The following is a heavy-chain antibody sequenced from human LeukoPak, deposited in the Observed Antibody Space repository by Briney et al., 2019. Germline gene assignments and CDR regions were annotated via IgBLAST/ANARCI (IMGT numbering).Heavy chain of an antibody. J-gene: IGHJ4*02. V-gene: IGHV4-4*09. D-gene: IGHD3-16*01. Sequence: SETLYLTCTVSGGSISSYYWSWIRQPPGKGLEWIGYIYTSGSTDYNPSLKSRVTISVDTSKNQFSLKLSPVTAADTAVYYCARHTGLELIWGYFDYWGQGTLVTVSS. CDR3: ARHTGLELIWGYFDY. CDR2: IYTSGST. CDR1: GGSISSYY.